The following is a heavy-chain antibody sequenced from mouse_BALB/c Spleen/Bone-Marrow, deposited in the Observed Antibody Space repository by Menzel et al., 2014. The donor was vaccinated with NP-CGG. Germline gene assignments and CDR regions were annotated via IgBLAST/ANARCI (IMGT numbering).Heavy chain of an antibody. CDR3: AIYFYFDY. D-gene: IGHD2-3*01. J-gene: IGHJ2*01. V-gene: IGHV14-3*02. CDR1: GFNIXDTY. CDR2: IDPANGNA. Sequence: EVQLQQSGAELVKPGASVRLSCTASGFNIXDTYMHWVKQRPDQGLEWIGRIDPANGNAKHDPKFQGKAAIIADTSSNTTYQQLSSLTSEDTAVYYCAIYFYFDYWGQGTTLTVSS.